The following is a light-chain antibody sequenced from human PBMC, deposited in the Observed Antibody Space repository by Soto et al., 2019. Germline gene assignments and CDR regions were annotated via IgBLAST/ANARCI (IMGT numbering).Light chain of an antibody. V-gene: IGLV2-14*01. CDR3: SSYTSSSPRV. CDR1: SSDVGGYNY. Sequence: QSALTQPASVSGSPGQSITISCTGTSSDVGGYNYVSWYQQHPGKAPKLMIYDVSNRPSGVSNRFSGSKSGNTASLTISGLHAEDEADYYCSSYTSSSPRVFGGGTKLTVL. J-gene: IGLJ2*01. CDR2: DVS.